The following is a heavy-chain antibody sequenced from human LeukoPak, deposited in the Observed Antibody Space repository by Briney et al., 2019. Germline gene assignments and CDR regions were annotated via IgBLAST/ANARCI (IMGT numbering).Heavy chain of an antibody. CDR3: ARDYYDSSGYYYKFDY. CDR1: GYTFTSYG. J-gene: IGHJ4*02. Sequence: ASVKVSCKASGYTFTSYGISWVRQAPGQGLEWMGWISAYNGSTNYAQKLQGRVTMTTDTSTSTAYMELRSLRSDDTAVYYCARDYYDSSGYYYKFDYWGQGTLVTVSS. D-gene: IGHD3-22*01. CDR2: ISAYNGST. V-gene: IGHV1-18*01.